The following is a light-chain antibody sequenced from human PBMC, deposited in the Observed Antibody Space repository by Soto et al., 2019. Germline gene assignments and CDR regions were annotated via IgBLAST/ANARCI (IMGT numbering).Light chain of an antibody. CDR1: LPISNY. Sequence: DIQMTQSPSSLSASVGDRGTLTCRASLPISNYLAWYKQKPGKAPKLLSYAASSLQSGVPSRFSGSGSGTDFTLTISSLKPEDFATYYCQQSYSTPITFGQGTRLEIK. J-gene: IGKJ5*01. V-gene: IGKV1-39*01. CDR2: AAS. CDR3: QQSYSTPIT.